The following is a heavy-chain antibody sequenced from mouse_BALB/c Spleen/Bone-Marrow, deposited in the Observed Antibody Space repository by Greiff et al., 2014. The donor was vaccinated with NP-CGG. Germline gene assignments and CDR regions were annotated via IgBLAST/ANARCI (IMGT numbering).Heavy chain of an antibody. J-gene: IGHJ3*01. Sequence: LVESGPELVKPGPSVKISCKASGYSFTGYYMHWVKQSHGKSLEWIGEINPYNGGTSYNQKFKGKATLTVDTSPSTAFMELHSLTSEDSLVYYCARQLYGNYAYRGQGTLVTVSA. CDR3: ARQLYGNYAY. D-gene: IGHD2-10*02. CDR1: GYSFTGYY. V-gene: IGHV1S30*02. CDR2: INPYNGGT.